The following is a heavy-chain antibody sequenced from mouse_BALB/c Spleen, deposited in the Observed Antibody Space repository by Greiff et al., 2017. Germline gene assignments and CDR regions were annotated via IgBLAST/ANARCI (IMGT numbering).Heavy chain of an antibody. CDR3: ARGGYRKYYFDD. V-gene: IGHV1-7*01. D-gene: IGHD2-14*01. J-gene: IGHJ2*01. Sequence: QVQLKESGAELAKPGASVKMSCKASGYTFTSYWMHWVKQRPGQGLEWIGYINPSTGYTEYNQKFKDKATLTADKSSSTASMQLSSLTSEDSAVYYCARGGYRKYYFDDWGQGTTLTVSS. CDR2: INPSTGYT. CDR1: GYTFTSYW.